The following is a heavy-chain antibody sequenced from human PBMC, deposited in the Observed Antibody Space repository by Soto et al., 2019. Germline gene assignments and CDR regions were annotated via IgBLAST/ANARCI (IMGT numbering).Heavy chain of an antibody. Sequence: QVQLQQWGAGLLKPSETLSITCAVYGGSFSNYFWSWIRQPPGKGLEWIGEIHDSGSTNYNPSLMSGVTISVDTSKHLFSLKLRYVAAAVTAVYFCAIGLAGQYSTNWDVWFDPWGHGELVTESS. CDR2: IHDSGST. J-gene: IGHJ5*02. CDR1: GGSFSNYF. D-gene: IGHD6-13*01. CDR3: AIGLAGQYSTNWDVWFDP. V-gene: IGHV4-34*01.